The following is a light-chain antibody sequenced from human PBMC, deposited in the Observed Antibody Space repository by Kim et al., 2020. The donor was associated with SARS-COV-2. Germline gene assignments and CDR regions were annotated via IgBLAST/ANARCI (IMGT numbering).Light chain of an antibody. CDR3: QKYNNWPVFT. CDR2: GAS. J-gene: IGKJ2*01. Sequence: EIVMTQSPATLSVSPGERATLSCRASQSVSINLAWYQQKPGQAPRLLIYGASTRATRIPARFSGSGSGTEFTLTISSLQSEDFGVYYCQKYNNWPVFTCGQGTKLEI. CDR1: QSVSIN. V-gene: IGKV3-15*01.